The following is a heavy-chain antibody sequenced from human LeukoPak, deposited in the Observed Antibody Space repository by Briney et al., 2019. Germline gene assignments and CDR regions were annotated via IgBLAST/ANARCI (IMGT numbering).Heavy chain of an antibody. CDR3: ARAYSSSWYWFDP. Sequence: SETLSLTCTVSGGSISSYYWSWIRQPPGKGLEWIGYIYYTGSTNYNPSLKSRVTISEDTSKNQFSLKLRSVTAADTAVYYCARAYSSSWYWFDPWGQGTLVTVSS. CDR1: GGSISSYY. V-gene: IGHV4-59*01. D-gene: IGHD6-13*01. CDR2: IYYTGST. J-gene: IGHJ5*02.